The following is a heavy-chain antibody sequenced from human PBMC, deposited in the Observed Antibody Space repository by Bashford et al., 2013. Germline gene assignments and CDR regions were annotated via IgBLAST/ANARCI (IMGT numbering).Heavy chain of an antibody. V-gene: IGHV3-9*01. CDR3: DKRALFESESYFDY. Sequence: SLRLSCAASGFTFDDCAMHWVRQAPGKGLEWVSGISWNSGSIGYADSVKGRFTISRDNAKNSLYLQMNSLRAEDTALYYCDKRALFESESYFDYVGPGNPGPPSPQ. J-gene: IGHJ4*02. D-gene: IGHD2-21*01. CDR1: GFTFDDCA. CDR2: ISWNSGSI.